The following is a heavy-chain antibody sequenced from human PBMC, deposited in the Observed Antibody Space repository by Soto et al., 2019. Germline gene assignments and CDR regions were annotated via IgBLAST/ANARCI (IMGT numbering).Heavy chain of an antibody. J-gene: IGHJ4*02. CDR1: GFTFSRYA. CDR2: ISYDGSNK. Sequence: QVQLVESGGGVVQPGRSLRLSCAASGFTFSRYAMHWVRQAPGKGLEWVAVISYDGSNKYYADSVKGRFTISRDNSKNTLYLHMNSLRDEDTAVYYCARDGYTYCGQGTLVTVS. D-gene: IGHD5-12*01. CDR3: ARDGYTY. V-gene: IGHV3-30-3*01.